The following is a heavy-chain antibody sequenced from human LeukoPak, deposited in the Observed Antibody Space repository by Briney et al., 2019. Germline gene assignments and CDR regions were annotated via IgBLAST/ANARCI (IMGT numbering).Heavy chain of an antibody. Sequence: GGALRLSCAASGFTFSYYAMHWVRQAPGKGLEWVAFISSDGSDKYYADSMKGRFTISRDNSKNTLYLQMTSLRGEDTAMYYCAREGTARDAFDIWGQGTMVTVSS. V-gene: IGHV3-30-3*01. CDR3: AREGTARDAFDI. D-gene: IGHD2-21*02. J-gene: IGHJ3*02. CDR1: GFTFSYYA. CDR2: ISSDGSDK.